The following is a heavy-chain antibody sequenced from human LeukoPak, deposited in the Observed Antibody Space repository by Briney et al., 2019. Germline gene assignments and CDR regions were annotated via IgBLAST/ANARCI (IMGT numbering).Heavy chain of an antibody. J-gene: IGHJ4*02. D-gene: IGHD4-17*01. Sequence: SETLSLTCTVSGGSIGSGSYYWSWIRQPAGKGLEWIGRIYTSGSTNYNPSLKSRVTISVDTSKNQFSLKLSSVTAADTAVYYCARGGAMTPAYWGQGTLVTVSS. CDR2: IYTSGST. CDR1: GGSIGSGSYY. CDR3: ARGGAMTPAY. V-gene: IGHV4-61*02.